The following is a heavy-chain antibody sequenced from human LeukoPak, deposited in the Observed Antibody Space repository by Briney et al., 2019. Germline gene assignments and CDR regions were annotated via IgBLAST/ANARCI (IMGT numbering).Heavy chain of an antibody. V-gene: IGHV4-59*01. CDR3: ARDASYIVGASGAFDI. J-gene: IGHJ3*02. CDR2: IYYSGRT. D-gene: IGHD1-26*01. Sequence: SETLSLTCTVSGSSISSYYWSWLRQPPGKGLEWIGYIYYSGRTNYNPSLKSRGTLSLHTSQNQFPLKLSSVTPADTAVYYCARDASYIVGASGAFDIWGQGTMVTVSS. CDR1: GSSISSYY.